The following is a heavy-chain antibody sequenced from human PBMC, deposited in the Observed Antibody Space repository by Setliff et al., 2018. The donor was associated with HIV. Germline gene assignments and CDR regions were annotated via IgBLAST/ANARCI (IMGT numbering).Heavy chain of an antibody. Sequence: SETLSLTCNVSGASTNAYFLSWVRHPAGKGLEWLGHIYTSGITNHNPSLKSRVTMSRDTSKEQFSLRLRSVTAADTAIYYCAREPSPSQWQPLYFDVWGRGILVTVSS. J-gene: IGHJ4*02. CDR2: IYTSGIT. V-gene: IGHV4-4*07. CDR1: GASTNAYF. CDR3: AREPSPSQWQPLYFDV. D-gene: IGHD6-19*01.